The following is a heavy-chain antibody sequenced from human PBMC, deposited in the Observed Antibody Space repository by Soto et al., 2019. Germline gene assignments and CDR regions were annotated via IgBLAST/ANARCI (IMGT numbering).Heavy chain of an antibody. V-gene: IGHV4-39*01. Sequence: SETLSLTCTVSCGSISSSSYYWGWIRQPPGKGLEWIGSIYYSGSTYHNPSLKSRVTISVDTSKNQFSLKLSSVTAADTAVYYCIIAGGWGRGSRNYYYYGMDVWGQGTTVTVSS. CDR2: IYYSGST. D-gene: IGHD6-19*01. CDR3: IIAGGWGRGSRNYYYYGMDV. J-gene: IGHJ6*02. CDR1: CGSISSSSYY.